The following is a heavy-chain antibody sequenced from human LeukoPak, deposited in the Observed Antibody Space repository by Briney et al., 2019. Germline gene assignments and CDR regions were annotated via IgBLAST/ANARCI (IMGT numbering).Heavy chain of an antibody. CDR3: ARRRGQGSGSYFHYYYYGMDV. Sequence: PSETLSLTCAVYGGPFSGYYWNWIRQPPGEGLEWIGEINHSGATNYNPSLKSRVTISVDTSKNQFSLKLSSVTAADTAVYSCARRRGQGSGSYFHYYYYGMDVWGQGTTVTVSS. CDR2: INHSGAT. D-gene: IGHD3-10*01. CDR1: GGPFSGYY. V-gene: IGHV4-34*01. J-gene: IGHJ6*02.